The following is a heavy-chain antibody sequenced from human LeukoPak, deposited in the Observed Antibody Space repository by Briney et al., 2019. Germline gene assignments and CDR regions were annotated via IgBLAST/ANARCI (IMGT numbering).Heavy chain of an antibody. CDR3: VKSNSRYQPWTLDI. CDR1: GGSISSYY. CDR2: IYTSGST. D-gene: IGHD2-2*01. Sequence: PSETLSLTCTVSGGSISSYYWSWIRQPAGKGLEWIGRIYTSGSTNYNPSLKSRVTMSVDTSENQFSLKLSSVTAADTAVYYCVKSNSRYQPWTLDIWGRGTMVTVSS. V-gene: IGHV4-4*07. J-gene: IGHJ3*02.